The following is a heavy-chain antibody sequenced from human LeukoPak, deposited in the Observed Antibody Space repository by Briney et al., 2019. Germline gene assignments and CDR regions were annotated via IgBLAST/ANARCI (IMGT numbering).Heavy chain of an antibody. CDR2: IKQDGSEK. Sequence: PGGSLRLSCAASGFTFSSYWMSWVRQAPGKGLEWVANIKQDGSEKYYVDSVKGRFTISRDNAKNSLYLQMNSLRAEDTAVYYCAREGRDYYDSSGYDYWGQGTLVTVSS. V-gene: IGHV3-7*01. CDR3: AREGRDYYDSSGYDY. J-gene: IGHJ4*02. D-gene: IGHD3-22*01. CDR1: GFTFSSYW.